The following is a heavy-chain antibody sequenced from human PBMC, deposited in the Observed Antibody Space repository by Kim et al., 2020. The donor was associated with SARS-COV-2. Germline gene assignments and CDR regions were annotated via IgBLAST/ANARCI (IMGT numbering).Heavy chain of an antibody. D-gene: IGHD6-13*01. CDR3: ARRAAGANYFDS. V-gene: IGHV4-4*06. J-gene: IGHJ4*02. Sequence: STPPLQSRVTMSVETSKNQFSLKLTSVTAADTAVYYCARRAAGANYFDSWGQGTLVTVSS.